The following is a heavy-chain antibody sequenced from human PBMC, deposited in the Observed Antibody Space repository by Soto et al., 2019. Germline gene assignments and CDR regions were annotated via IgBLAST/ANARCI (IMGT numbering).Heavy chain of an antibody. D-gene: IGHD1-7*01. V-gene: IGHV4-30-4*02. CDR3: ARGYNWNYVWFDP. Sequence: SDTLSLTCTVSGGSLRSGDHYWSWIRQPPGKGLEWIAYISYSGSTYYNPSLTSRVTVSVDTSKNQFSLKLRSVTAADTAVYYCARGYNWNYVWFDPWGQGTLVNVSS. J-gene: IGHJ5*02. CDR1: GGSLRSGDHY. CDR2: ISYSGST.